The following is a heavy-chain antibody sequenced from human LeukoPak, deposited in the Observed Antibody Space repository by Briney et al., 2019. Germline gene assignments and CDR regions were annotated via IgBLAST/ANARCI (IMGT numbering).Heavy chain of an antibody. CDR1: GYTFTGYY. CDR3: ARGLPQIAAAGTKGFYY. D-gene: IGHD6-13*01. V-gene: IGHV1-2*04. Sequence: ASVKVSCKASGYTFTGYYMHWVRQAPGQGLEWMGWINPNSGGTNYAQKFQGWVTMTRDTSISTAYMELSRLRSDDTAVYHCARGLPQIAAAGTKGFYYWGQGTLVTVSS. J-gene: IGHJ4*02. CDR2: INPNSGGT.